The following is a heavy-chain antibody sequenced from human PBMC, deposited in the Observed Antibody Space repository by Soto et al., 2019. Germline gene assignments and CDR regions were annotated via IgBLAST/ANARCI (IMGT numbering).Heavy chain of an antibody. CDR2: MNPNSGNT. J-gene: IGHJ6*02. CDR3: AWDNSSRYYAYGMDA. CDR1: GYTFTSYD. D-gene: IGHD6-13*01. V-gene: IGHV1-8*01. Sequence: QVQLVQSGAEVKKPGASVKVSCKASGYTFTSYDINWVRQATGQGLEWMGWMNPNSGNTGYAQKFQGRVTMTRNTSTTTAYMELCSMRSEDTAVYSCAWDNSSRYYAYGMDAWGQGTTVTVSS.